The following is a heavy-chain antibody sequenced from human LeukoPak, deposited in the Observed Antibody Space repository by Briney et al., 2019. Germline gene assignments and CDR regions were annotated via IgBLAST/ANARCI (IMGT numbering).Heavy chain of an antibody. Sequence: PGGSLRLSCAASGFSFSSYSMNWVRQAPGKGLEWVSSISGSSSFIYYADSVKGRFTISRDNSKNTLYLQMNSLRAEDTAVYYCARDCGGGSCSFDYWGQGTLVTVSS. CDR1: GFSFSSYS. J-gene: IGHJ4*02. CDR2: ISGSSSFI. V-gene: IGHV3-21*01. D-gene: IGHD2-15*01. CDR3: ARDCGGGSCSFDY.